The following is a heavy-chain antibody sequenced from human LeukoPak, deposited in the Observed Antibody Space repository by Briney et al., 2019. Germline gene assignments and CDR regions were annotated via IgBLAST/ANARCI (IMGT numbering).Heavy chain of an antibody. CDR3: ARDAAHCSSTSCPDDDY. CDR2: ISAYNGNT. V-gene: IGHV1-18*01. CDR1: GYTFTGYS. Sequence: ASVKVSCKASGYTFTGYSISWVRQAPGQGLEWMGWISAYNGNTNYAQKLQGRVTMTTDTSTSTAYMELRSLRSDDTAVYYCARDAAHCSSTSCPDDDYWGQGTLVTVSS. J-gene: IGHJ4*02. D-gene: IGHD2-2*01.